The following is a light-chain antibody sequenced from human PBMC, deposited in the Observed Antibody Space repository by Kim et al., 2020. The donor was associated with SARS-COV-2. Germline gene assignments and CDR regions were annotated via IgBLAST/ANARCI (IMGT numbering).Light chain of an antibody. J-gene: IGKJ2*01. CDR1: QSISLY. CDR2: AAS. V-gene: IGKV1-39*01. Sequence: DIQLTQSPSSLSASVGDRVTITCRASQSISLYLNWYQHTPGKAPKLLIYAASSLQSGVPSRFSGSGSGTDFTLTINSLQPEDFATYYCQQRYSIPLSFGQGTKLEIK. CDR3: QQRYSIPLS.